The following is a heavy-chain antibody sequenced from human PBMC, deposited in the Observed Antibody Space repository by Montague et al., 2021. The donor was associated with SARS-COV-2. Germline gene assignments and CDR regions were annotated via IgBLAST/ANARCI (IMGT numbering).Heavy chain of an antibody. V-gene: IGHV4-59*01. D-gene: IGHD6-19*01. CDR2: IYYSWST. Sequence: SETLSLTCTVSGASISSDYWSWIRQPPGKGLEWIGYIYYSWSTNYKPSLNSRVTISVDTSKNQFSLKLSSVTAADTAVYYCARGSGWMGNGFDIWGQGTMVTVSS. CDR3: ARGSGWMGNGFDI. CDR1: GASISSDY. J-gene: IGHJ3*02.